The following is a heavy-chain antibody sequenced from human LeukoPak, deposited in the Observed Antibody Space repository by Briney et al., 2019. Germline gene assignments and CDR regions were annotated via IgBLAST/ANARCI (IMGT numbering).Heavy chain of an antibody. J-gene: IGHJ4*02. CDR3: ARAGTYYDFWSGYYTFDY. CDR2: IYYSGST. CDR1: GGSISSYY. D-gene: IGHD3-3*01. V-gene: IGHV4-39*07. Sequence: SETLSLTCTVSGGSISSYYWSWIRQPPGKGLEWIGSIYYSGSTYYNPSLKSRVTISVDTSKNQFSLKLSSVTAADTAVYYCARAGTYYDFWSGYYTFDYWGQGTLVTVSS.